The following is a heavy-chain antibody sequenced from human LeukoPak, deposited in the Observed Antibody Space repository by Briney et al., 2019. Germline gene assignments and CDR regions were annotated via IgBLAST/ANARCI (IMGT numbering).Heavy chain of an antibody. D-gene: IGHD2-2*01. V-gene: IGHV4-4*09. CDR3: ATNAGPAPHDAFDI. Sequence: SETLSLTCSVSGVSISIYQWYWIRQPPGQGLEWIGYTQSGGSTDYNPSLKSRVTISKDTSKNQFSLRLSSVTAADTALYYCATNAGPAPHDAFDIWGQGTMVTVSS. CDR2: TQSGGST. CDR1: GVSISIYQ. J-gene: IGHJ3*02.